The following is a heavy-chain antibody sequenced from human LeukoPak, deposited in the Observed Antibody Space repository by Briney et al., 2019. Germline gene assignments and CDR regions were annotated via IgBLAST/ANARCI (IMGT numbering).Heavy chain of an antibody. J-gene: IGHJ4*02. D-gene: IGHD2-21*01. Sequence: PSETLSLTCAVYGGSFSGNYWTLIRQTPGKGLEWIGESSHTGDITGYNPSLKGRATISVDSSKNQFSLKLPSVTAADTGVYYCARVPDFIARPCDSWGPGTLVTVSS. CDR3: ARVPDFIARPCDS. CDR1: GGSFSGNY. CDR2: SSHTGDIT. V-gene: IGHV4-34*01.